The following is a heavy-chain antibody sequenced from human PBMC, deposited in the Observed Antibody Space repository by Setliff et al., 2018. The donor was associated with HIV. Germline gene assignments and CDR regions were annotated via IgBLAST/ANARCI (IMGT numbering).Heavy chain of an antibody. D-gene: IGHD2-15*01. Sequence: KSGGSLRLSCAASGFTFSKAWMSWVRQAPGKGLEWVGRIKSKTDGGTTEYPAPVKGRFIISRDDSKNTLYLQMNSLKSEDTALYYCTTGYTCCSGGSCYFDCWGQGTLVTVSS. V-gene: IGHV3-15*01. CDR2: IKSKTDGGTT. CDR3: TTGYTCCSGGSCYFDC. J-gene: IGHJ4*02. CDR1: GFTFSKAW.